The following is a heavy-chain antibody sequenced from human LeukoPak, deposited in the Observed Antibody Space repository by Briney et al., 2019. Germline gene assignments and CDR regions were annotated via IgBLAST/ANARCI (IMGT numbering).Heavy chain of an antibody. CDR2: IGTGATYT. D-gene: IGHD4-23*01. CDR1: GFTFSTYS. Sequence: GGSLRLSCAASGFTFSTYSMNWVRQAPGKGLAWASSIGTGATYTNYADSVNGRFTISRDNAKNSLYLQMNSLRAEDTAIYYCTIWAGNSMDVWGQGTTVTVSS. CDR3: TIWAGNSMDV. V-gene: IGHV3-21*01. J-gene: IGHJ6*02.